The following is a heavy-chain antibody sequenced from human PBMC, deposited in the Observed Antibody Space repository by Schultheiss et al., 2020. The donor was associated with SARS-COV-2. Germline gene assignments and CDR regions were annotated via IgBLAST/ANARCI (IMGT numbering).Heavy chain of an antibody. D-gene: IGHD5-12*01. CDR1: GFTFSSYW. V-gene: IGHV3-48*01. CDR3: AKGIVATLARYYYYGMDV. Sequence: GESLKISCAASGFTFSSYWMSWVRQAPGKGLEWVSYISGSGGTIYYADSVKGRFTISRDNSKNTLYLQMNSLRAEDTAVYYCAKGIVATLARYYYYGMDVWGQGTTVTVSS. CDR2: ISGSGGTI. J-gene: IGHJ6*02.